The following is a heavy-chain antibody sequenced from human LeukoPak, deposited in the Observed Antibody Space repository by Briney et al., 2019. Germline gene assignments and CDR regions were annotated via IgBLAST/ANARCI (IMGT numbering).Heavy chain of an antibody. CDR2: IGYSGST. J-gene: IGHJ5*02. D-gene: IGHD3-16*01. CDR3: ARKTSRSGAYTT. CDR1: GGSMRSYY. Sequence: SETLSLTCTVSGGSMRSYYWNWIRQPPGKGLEWSGYIGYSGSTNYNYNPSLKSRVTISLDMSMNQLSLKLISVTAADTAVYYCARKTSRSGAYTTWGQGTLVTVSS. V-gene: IGHV4-59*01.